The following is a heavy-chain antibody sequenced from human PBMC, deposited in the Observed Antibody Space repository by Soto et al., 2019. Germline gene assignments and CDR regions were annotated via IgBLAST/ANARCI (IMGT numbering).Heavy chain of an antibody. D-gene: IGHD6-19*01. CDR3: ARLCPPYSSGWAYYYYYMDV. CDR2: IYYSGST. J-gene: IGHJ6*03. CDR1: GGSISSSSYY. Sequence: SETLSLTCTVSGGSISSSSYYWGWIRQPPGKGLEWIGSIYYSGSTYYNPSLKSRVTISVDTSKNQFSLKLSSVTAADTAVYYCARLCPPYSSGWAYYYYYMDVWGKGTTVTVSS. V-gene: IGHV4-39*01.